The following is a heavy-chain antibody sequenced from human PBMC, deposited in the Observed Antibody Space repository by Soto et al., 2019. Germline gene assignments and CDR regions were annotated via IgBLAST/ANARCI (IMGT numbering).Heavy chain of an antibody. D-gene: IGHD5-12*01. V-gene: IGHV3-30*18. CDR3: AKDVDPYSYGMDV. Sequence: QVQLVESGGGVVQPGRSLRLSCAASGFTFSSYGMHWVRQAPGKGLEWVAVISYDGSNKYYADSVKGRFTISRDNSKNTLYLQMNSLRAEDTAVYYCAKDVDPYSYGMDVWGQGTTVTVSS. CDR2: ISYDGSNK. J-gene: IGHJ6*02. CDR1: GFTFSSYG.